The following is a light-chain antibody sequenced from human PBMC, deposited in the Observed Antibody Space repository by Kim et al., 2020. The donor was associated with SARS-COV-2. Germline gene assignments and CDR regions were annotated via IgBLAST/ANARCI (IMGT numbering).Light chain of an antibody. Sequence: PGERATPLGRARKSVSSSMVGYQQKPREDARVLMYGAATRVNGIPARSSGSGCGAEDILIISSRQAEDFAAYYCQQYDRWHLTFGGGTKVDIK. J-gene: IGKJ4*02. CDR3: QQYDRWHLT. CDR1: KSVSSS. V-gene: IGKV3-15*01. CDR2: GAA.